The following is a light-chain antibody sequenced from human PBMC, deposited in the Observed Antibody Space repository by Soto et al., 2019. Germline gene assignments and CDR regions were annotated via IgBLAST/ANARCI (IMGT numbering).Light chain of an antibody. V-gene: IGKV1-9*01. CDR3: QQYNSYSLT. CDR1: QGISSY. CDR2: DAS. J-gene: IGKJ4*01. Sequence: IQLTQAPSSLSASVGDRVSITCRASQGISSYLGWYQQKPGKAPNLLIYDASTLPSGVPSRFSGSGSGTEFTLTISSLQPDDFATYYCQQYNSYSLTFGGGTKVDIK.